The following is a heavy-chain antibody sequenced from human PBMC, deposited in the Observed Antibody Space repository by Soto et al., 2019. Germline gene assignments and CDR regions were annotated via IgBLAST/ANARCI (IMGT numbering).Heavy chain of an antibody. CDR2: TNHSGRT. J-gene: IGHJ6*02. CDR3: ARGPLYDYDERPLYGMDV. CDR1: GGSFSGYY. V-gene: IGHV4-34*01. Sequence: QVQLQQWGAGLLKPSETLSLTCAVYGGSFSGYYWSWIRQPPGKGLEWIGETNHSGRTNYNPSLQLPSPLPVHPPTNPSSPNLRSVTAADPAVYYCARGPLYDYDERPLYGMDVWGQGTTVTVSS. D-gene: IGHD3-16*01.